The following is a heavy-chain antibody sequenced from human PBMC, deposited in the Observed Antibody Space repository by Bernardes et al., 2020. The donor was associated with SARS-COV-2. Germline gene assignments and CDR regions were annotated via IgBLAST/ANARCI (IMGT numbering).Heavy chain of an antibody. CDR3: ASGGSGRYGWFDP. CDR2: IYYSGST. Sequence: SETLSLTCAVSRASISSTSYYWNWIRQPPGKGLEWIGTIYYSGSTYYNPSLKSRVTISVDTSKNQFSLKLTSATAADTAVYYCASGGSGRYGWFDPWGQGTLVTVSS. CDR1: RASISSTSYY. D-gene: IGHD3-10*01. V-gene: IGHV4-39*01. J-gene: IGHJ5*02.